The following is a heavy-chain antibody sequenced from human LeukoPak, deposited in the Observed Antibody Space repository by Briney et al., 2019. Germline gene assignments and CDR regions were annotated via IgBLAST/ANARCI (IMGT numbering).Heavy chain of an antibody. D-gene: IGHD5-18*01. Sequence: SVTLSCTASGGTFTIYAISWVRQAPGQGLEWMGGIIPIFGTANYAQKFQGRVTITTDESTSTAYMELSSLRSEDTAVYYCARDRGGYSYGYYYYYYMDVWGKGTTVTVSS. V-gene: IGHV1-69*05. CDR3: ARDRGGYSYGYYYYYYMDV. J-gene: IGHJ6*03. CDR1: GGTFTIYA. CDR2: IIPIFGTA.